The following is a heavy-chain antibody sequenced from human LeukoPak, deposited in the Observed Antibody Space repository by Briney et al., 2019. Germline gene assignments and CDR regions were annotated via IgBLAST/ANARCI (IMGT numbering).Heavy chain of an antibody. CDR1: GFTFSSYA. D-gene: IGHD1-20*01. Sequence: GGPLRLSCAASGFTFSSYAMSWVRQAPGKGLEWVSAISGSGGSTYYADSVKGRFTISRDNSKNTLYLQMNSLRAEDTAVYYCAKDIRGITGTTYFDYWGQGTLVTVSS. J-gene: IGHJ4*02. V-gene: IGHV3-23*01. CDR3: AKDIRGITGTTYFDY. CDR2: ISGSGGST.